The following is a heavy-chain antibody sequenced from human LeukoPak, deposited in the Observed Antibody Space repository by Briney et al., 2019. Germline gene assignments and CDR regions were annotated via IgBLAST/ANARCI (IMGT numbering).Heavy chain of an antibody. J-gene: IGHJ4*02. CDR1: GGSFSGYY. CDR2: INHSGST. D-gene: IGHD3-10*01. CDR3: ARRNLWFGESSFDY. V-gene: IGHV4-34*01. Sequence: SETLSLTCAVYGGSFSGYYWSWIRQPPGKGLEWIGEINHSGSTNYNPSLKSRVTISVDTSKNQLSLKLSSVTAADTAVYYCARRNLWFGESSFDYWGQGTLVTVSS.